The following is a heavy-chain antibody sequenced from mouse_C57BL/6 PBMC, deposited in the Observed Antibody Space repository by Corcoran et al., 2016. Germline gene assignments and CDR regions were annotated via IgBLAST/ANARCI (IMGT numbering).Heavy chain of an antibody. D-gene: IGHD2-1*01. Sequence: EVQLQQSGPELVKPGASVKISCKASGYTFTDYYMNWVKQSHGKSLEWIGDINPNNGGTSYNQKFKGKATLTVDKSSSTAYMELRSLTSEDSAVYYCASLYGNYYAMDYWGQGTSVTVSS. CDR2: INPNNGGT. V-gene: IGHV1-26*01. CDR1: GYTFTDYY. CDR3: ASLYGNYYAMDY. J-gene: IGHJ4*01.